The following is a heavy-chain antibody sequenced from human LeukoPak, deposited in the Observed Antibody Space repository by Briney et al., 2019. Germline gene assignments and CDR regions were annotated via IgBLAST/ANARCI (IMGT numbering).Heavy chain of an antibody. Sequence: GASVKVSCKASGGTFSSYAISWVRQAPGQGLEWMGGIIPIFGTANYAQKFQGRVTITADKSTSTAYMELSSLRSEDTAVYYCARDRASDAFDIWGQGTIVTVSS. D-gene: IGHD3-10*01. V-gene: IGHV1-69*06. J-gene: IGHJ3*02. CDR2: IIPIFGTA. CDR3: ARDRASDAFDI. CDR1: GGTFSSYA.